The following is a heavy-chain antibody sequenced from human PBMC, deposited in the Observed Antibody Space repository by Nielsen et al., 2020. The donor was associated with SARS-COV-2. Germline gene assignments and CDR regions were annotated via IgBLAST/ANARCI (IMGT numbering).Heavy chain of an antibody. Sequence: VRQAPGKGLEWVSGINWNGGSTGYADSVKGRFTISRDNAKNSLYLQMNSLRAEDTALYYCARDVRAVAGTYYYYGMDVWGQGTTVTVSS. J-gene: IGHJ6*02. D-gene: IGHD6-19*01. CDR3: ARDVRAVAGTYYYYGMDV. V-gene: IGHV3-20*03. CDR2: INWNGGST.